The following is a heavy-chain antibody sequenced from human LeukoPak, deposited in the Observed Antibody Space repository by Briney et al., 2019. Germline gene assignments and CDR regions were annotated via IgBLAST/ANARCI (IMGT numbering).Heavy chain of an antibody. V-gene: IGHV1-2*02. D-gene: IGHD6-6*01. CDR2: INSNSGCI. Sequence: ASVRVSCKTSGYTFTDYYIHWMRQAPGQGLEWMGWINSNSGCISYAQKFQGRVTLTRDTPARTVFMELNRLTSDDTAVYYCARTSIAARRADFDYWGQGTVVTVSS. CDR1: GYTFTDYY. J-gene: IGHJ4*02. CDR3: ARTSIAARRADFDY.